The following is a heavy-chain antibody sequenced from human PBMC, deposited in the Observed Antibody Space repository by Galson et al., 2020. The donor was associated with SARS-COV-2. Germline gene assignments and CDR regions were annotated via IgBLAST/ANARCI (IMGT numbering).Heavy chain of an antibody. D-gene: IGHD6-13*01. Sequence: SVKVTCKASGGTFSSYAISWVRQAPGQGLEWMGGIIPIFGTANYAQKFQGRVTITADESTSTAYMELSSLRSEDTAVYYCALPSIAAAGAYYFDCWGQGTLVTVSS. J-gene: IGHJ4*02. CDR2: IIPIFGTA. CDR1: GGTFSSYA. V-gene: IGHV1-69*13. CDR3: ALPSIAAAGAYYFDC.